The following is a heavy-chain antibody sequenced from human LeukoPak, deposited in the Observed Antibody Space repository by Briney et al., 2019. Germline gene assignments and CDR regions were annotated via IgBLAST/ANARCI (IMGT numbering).Heavy chain of an antibody. Sequence: GGSLRLSCAASGFTVSSNYMSWVRQAPGKGLEWVSVIYSGGSTYYADSVKGRFTISRDNSKSTLYLQMNSLRAEDTAVYYCARDLAWFGEEGMDVWGQGTTVTVSS. CDR1: GFTVSSNY. D-gene: IGHD3-10*01. CDR2: IYSGGST. CDR3: ARDLAWFGEEGMDV. J-gene: IGHJ6*02. V-gene: IGHV3-66*01.